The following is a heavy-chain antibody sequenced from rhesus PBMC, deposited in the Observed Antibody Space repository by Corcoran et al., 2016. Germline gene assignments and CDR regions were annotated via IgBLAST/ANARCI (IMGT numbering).Heavy chain of an antibody. Sequence: EVQLVQSGAEIKKPGASVKISCKASGYTFTDYYLHWVRQAPGKGLEWIGRVDPEDGEAIQAQKFQARITITADTSTDTAYMELSSLRSEGTAVYYCAAAGGVWHWGQGVLVTVSS. CDR1: GYTFTDYY. CDR2: VDPEDGEA. V-gene: IGHV1-111*02. CDR3: AAAGGVWH. J-gene: IGHJ4*01. D-gene: IGHD2-39*02.